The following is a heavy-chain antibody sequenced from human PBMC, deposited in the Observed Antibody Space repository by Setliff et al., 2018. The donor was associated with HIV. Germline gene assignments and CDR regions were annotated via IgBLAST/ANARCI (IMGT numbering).Heavy chain of an antibody. Sequence: SETLSLTCAVYGGSFSGYYWSWIRQPPGKGLEWIGEINHSGSTIYNPSLNSRVTMSVDTSRDQFSLKLSSVTAADTAVYYCARARGRAQLSYYFDYWGQGRLVTVSS. CDR2: INHSGST. J-gene: IGHJ4*02. CDR1: GGSFSGYY. D-gene: IGHD2-2*01. CDR3: ARARGRAQLSYYFDY. V-gene: IGHV4-34*10.